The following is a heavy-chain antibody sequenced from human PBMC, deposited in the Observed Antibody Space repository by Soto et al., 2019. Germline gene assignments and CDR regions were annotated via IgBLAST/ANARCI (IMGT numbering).Heavy chain of an antibody. CDR2: IYYSGST. V-gene: IGHV4-59*01. D-gene: IGHD5-12*01. Sequence: SETLSLTCTVSGGSISSYYWSWIRQPPGKGLEWIGYIYYSGSTNYNPSLKSRVTISVDTSKNQFSLKLSSVTAADTAVYYCARGGGYDEFVYWGQGTLVTVSS. CDR3: ARGGGYDEFVY. CDR1: GGSISSYY. J-gene: IGHJ4*02.